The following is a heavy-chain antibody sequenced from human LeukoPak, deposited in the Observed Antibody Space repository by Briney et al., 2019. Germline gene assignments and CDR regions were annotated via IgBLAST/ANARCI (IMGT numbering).Heavy chain of an antibody. CDR1: GFTFSNYA. CDR3: AKSLRTISDSSGFYSFSDY. V-gene: IGHV3-23*01. CDR2: ISGGGST. Sequence: GGSLRLSCAASGFTFSNYAMSWVRQAPGKGLEWVSAISGGGSTFYADSVKGRFTISRDNSENTLYLQMSRLRAEDTAAYYCAKSLRTISDSSGFYSFSDYWGQGTLVTVSS. D-gene: IGHD3-22*01. J-gene: IGHJ4*02.